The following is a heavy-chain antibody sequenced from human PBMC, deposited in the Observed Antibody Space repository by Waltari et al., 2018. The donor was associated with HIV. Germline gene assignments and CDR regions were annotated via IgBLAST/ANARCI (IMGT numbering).Heavy chain of an antibody. CDR3: VGAYCSSSSCRRSGFDY. V-gene: IGHV1-24*01. D-gene: IGHD2-2*01. J-gene: IGHJ4*02. CDR1: GYSVNDLS. CDR2: FDPEDGEI. Sequence: QAQLLQSGPEVKRPGAAVKVSCKVSGYSVNDLSMHWVRQAPGKGLEWMGGFDPEDGEIVYAQKFQGRVTLTEDTDGDFTYMRLSDLKRDDTAVYYCVGAYCSSSSCRRSGFDYWGQGTLVTVAS.